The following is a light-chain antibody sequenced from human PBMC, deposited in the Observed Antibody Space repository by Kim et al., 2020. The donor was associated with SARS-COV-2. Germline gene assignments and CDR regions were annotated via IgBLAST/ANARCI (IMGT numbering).Light chain of an antibody. CDR2: GNS. CDR1: SSNIGAGYD. CDR3: QSYDSSLSGSV. J-gene: IGLJ2*01. Sequence: RVTPSCTGSSSNIGAGYDVHWYQQLPGTAPKLLIYGNSNRPSGVPDRFSGSKSGTSASLAITGLQAEDEADYYCQSYDSSLSGSVFGGGTQLTVL. V-gene: IGLV1-40*01.